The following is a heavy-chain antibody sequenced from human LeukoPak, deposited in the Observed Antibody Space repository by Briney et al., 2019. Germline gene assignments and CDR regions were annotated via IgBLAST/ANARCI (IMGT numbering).Heavy chain of an antibody. Sequence: PGGSLRLSCAASGFTFSSYWMHWVRQGPGKGLVWVSRINNDGRSANYADSVKGRFTISGDNAKNTLYLQMNSLRAEDTAVYYCARDLRTPSDTNIAIDYWGQGTLVTVSS. CDR3: ARDLRTPSDTNIAIDY. J-gene: IGHJ4*02. CDR1: GFTFSSYW. D-gene: IGHD4-23*01. V-gene: IGHV3-74*01. CDR2: INNDGRSA.